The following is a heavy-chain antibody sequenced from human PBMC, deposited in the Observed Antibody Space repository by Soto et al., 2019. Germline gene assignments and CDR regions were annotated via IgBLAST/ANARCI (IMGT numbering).Heavy chain of an antibody. D-gene: IGHD3-3*01. J-gene: IGHJ4*02. V-gene: IGHV1-69*06. Sequence: ASVKVSCKASGGTFSSYAISWVRQAPGQGLEWMGGIIPIFGTANYAQKFQGRVTITADKSTSTAYMELSSLRSEDTAVYYCARLIWSGESDYWGQGTMVTVSS. CDR1: GGTFSSYA. CDR2: IIPIFGTA. CDR3: ARLIWSGESDY.